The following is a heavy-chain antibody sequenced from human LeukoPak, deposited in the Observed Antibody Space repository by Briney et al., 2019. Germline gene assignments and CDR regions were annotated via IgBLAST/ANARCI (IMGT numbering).Heavy chain of an antibody. J-gene: IGHJ5*02. CDR2: IYSGGST. V-gene: IGHV3-66*02. CDR1: GFTVSSNY. Sequence: GGSLRLSCAASGFTVSSNYMSWVRQAPGKGLEWVSVIYSGGSTYYADSVKGRFTISRDNPKNTLYLQMNSLRAEDTAVYYCARGGYSYGYSWFDPWGQGTLVTVSS. D-gene: IGHD5-18*01. CDR3: ARGGYSYGYSWFDP.